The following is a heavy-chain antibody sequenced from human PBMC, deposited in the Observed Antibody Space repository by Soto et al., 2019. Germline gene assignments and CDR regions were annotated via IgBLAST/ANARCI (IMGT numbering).Heavy chain of an antibody. Sequence: SEALCLTWTGSGGSLIRYDWSWIRQPPGKGLEWIGYIYYSGSTNYNPSLKSRVTISVDTSKNQFSLKLSSVTAADTAVYYCARAGTAKVEGVLSGWFAPWGQGSLVTVSS. D-gene: IGHD2-21*02. V-gene: IGHV4-59*01. CDR3: ARAGTAKVEGVLSGWFAP. CDR2: IYYSGST. CDR1: GGSLIRYD. J-gene: IGHJ5*02.